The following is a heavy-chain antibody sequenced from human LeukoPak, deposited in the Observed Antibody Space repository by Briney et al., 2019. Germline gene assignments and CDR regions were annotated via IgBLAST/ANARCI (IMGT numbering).Heavy chain of an antibody. V-gene: IGHV4-39*07. J-gene: IGHJ6*02. Sequence: PSETLSLTCTVSGRSISSCSYYWGWIRQPPGKGLEWLGRIYYSGSTYYNPSLKSRVTISVDTSKNQFSLKLSSVTAADTAVYYCARDSAAAGYYYYYGMDVWGQGTTVTVSS. CDR1: GRSISSCSYY. D-gene: IGHD6-13*01. CDR3: ARDSAAAGYYYYYGMDV. CDR2: IYYSGST.